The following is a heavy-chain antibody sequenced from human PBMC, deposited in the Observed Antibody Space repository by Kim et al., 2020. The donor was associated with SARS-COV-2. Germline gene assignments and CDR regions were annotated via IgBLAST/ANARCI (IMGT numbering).Heavy chain of an antibody. J-gene: IGHJ4*02. V-gene: IGHV3-7*03. CDR3: ARVCDGTEYFDY. D-gene: IGHD2-21*01. Sequence: YYVDSVKGRFTISRDNAKNSLYLQMNSLRAEDTAVYYCARVCDGTEYFDYWGQGTLVTVSS.